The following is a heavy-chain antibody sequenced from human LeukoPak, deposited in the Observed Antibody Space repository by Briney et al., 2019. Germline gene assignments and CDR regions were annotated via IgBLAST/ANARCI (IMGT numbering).Heavy chain of an antibody. CDR2: INPNSGGT. CDR1: GYTFTVYY. Sequence: ASVNVSCKASGYTFTVYYMHWVRQAPGQGLEWMGRINPNSGGTNYAQKFQGRVTMTRDTSISTAYMELSRLRSDDTAVYYCARDYCSSTSCLFDYWGQGTLVTVSS. D-gene: IGHD2-2*01. CDR3: ARDYCSSTSCLFDY. J-gene: IGHJ4*02. V-gene: IGHV1-2*06.